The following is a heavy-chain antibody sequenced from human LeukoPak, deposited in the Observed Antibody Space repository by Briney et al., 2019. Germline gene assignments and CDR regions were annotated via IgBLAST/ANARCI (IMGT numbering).Heavy chain of an antibody. CDR1: GFTFSTYS. V-gene: IGHV3-21*01. D-gene: IGHD3-10*01. J-gene: IGHJ4*02. CDR3: ASGIYYASVHTWSPV. CDR2: ISGGSEYI. Sequence: GAPLRLSCAASGFTFSTYSMNWVRQNPGKGLEWVSSISGGSEYIYYTDSVKGRFTISRDNANNSLYLQMSSLRADDTAVYYCASGIYYASVHTWSPVWGQGTLVTVS.